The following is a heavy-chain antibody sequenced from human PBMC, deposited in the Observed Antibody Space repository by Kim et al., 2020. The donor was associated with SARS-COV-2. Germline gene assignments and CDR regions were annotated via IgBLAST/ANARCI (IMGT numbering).Heavy chain of an antibody. D-gene: IGHD4-17*01. CDR3: ARLGSDYGDLYFDY. J-gene: IGHJ4*02. Sequence: SPSFQGQVTISADKSISTAYLQWSSLKASDTAMYYCARLGSDYGDLYFDYWGQGTLVTVSS. V-gene: IGHV5-51*01.